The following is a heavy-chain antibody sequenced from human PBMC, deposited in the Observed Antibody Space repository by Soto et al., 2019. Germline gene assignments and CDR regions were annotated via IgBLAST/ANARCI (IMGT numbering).Heavy chain of an antibody. CDR3: ASLKPRGYSYGPLGY. D-gene: IGHD5-18*01. CDR1: GGTFSSYA. Sequence: SVTVSCQASGGTFSSYAISWVRQAPGQGLEWMGGIIPIFGTANYAQKFQGRVTITADESTNTAYMELSSLRSEDTAVYYCASLKPRGYSYGPLGYWGQGTLVTVSS. V-gene: IGHV1-69*13. CDR2: IIPIFGTA. J-gene: IGHJ4*02.